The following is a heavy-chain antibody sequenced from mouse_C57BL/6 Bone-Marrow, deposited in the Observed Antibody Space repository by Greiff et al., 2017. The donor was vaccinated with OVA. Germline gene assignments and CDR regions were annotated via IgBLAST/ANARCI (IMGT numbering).Heavy chain of an antibody. CDR2: IYPGDGDT. D-gene: IGHD2-5*01. Sequence: ESGPELVKPGASVKISCKASGYAFSSSWMNWVKQRPGKGLEWIGRIYPGDGDTNYNGKFKGKATLTADKSSSTAYMQLSSLTSEDSAVYFCANPVRGDYCDYWGQGTTLTVSS. CDR1: GYAFSSSW. CDR3: ANPVRGDYCDY. J-gene: IGHJ2*01. V-gene: IGHV1-82*01.